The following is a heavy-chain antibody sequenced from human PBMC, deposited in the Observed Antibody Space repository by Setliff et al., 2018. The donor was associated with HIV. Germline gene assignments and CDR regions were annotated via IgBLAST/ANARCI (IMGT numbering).Heavy chain of an antibody. CDR3: GRVGFGELFGAFDT. J-gene: IGHJ3*02. V-gene: IGHV4-59*01. CDR1: GGSMSSYY. CDR2: IYYSGST. D-gene: IGHD3-10*01. Sequence: SETLSLTCTVSGGSMSSYYWSWIRQPPGKGLEWVGYIYYSGSTNYNPSLKSRVSISVDTSKNQFSLKLSSVTAADTAMYYCGRVGFGELFGAFDTWGQGIMVTGSS.